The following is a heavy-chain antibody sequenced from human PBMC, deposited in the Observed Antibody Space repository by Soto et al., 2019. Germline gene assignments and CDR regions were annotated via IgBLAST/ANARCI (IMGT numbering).Heavy chain of an antibody. D-gene: IGHD6-13*01. CDR3: ARTSAAGKYYYGMDA. CDR1: GYSFTSYW. CDR2: IYPGDSDT. J-gene: IGHJ6*02. Sequence: PGESLKISCKGSGYSFTSYWISWVRQMPGKGLEWMGIIYPGDSDTRYSPSFQGQVTISADKSISTAYLQWSSLKASDTAMYYCARTSAAGKYYYGMDAWGQGTTVTVSS. V-gene: IGHV5-51*01.